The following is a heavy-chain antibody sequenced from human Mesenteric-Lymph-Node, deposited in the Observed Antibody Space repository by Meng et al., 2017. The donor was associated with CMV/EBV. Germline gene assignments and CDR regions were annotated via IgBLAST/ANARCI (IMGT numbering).Heavy chain of an antibody. D-gene: IGHD3-22*01. J-gene: IGHJ6*02. V-gene: IGHV3-23*01. CDR1: GFTFSSFA. Sequence: GGSLRLSCAASGFTFSSFAMTWVRQAPGKGLEWVSTLSGSGDSTYYADSVKGRFTISRDDSMNTLFLQLNSLRADDTAVYFCARYLLPRSIRGSYYFGMDVWGQGTTVTVSS. CDR3: ARYLLPRSIRGSYYFGMDV. CDR2: LSGSGDST.